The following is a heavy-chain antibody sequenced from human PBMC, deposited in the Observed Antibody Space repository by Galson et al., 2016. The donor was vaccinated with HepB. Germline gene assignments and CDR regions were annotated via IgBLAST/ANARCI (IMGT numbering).Heavy chain of an antibody. D-gene: IGHD5-18*01. Sequence: LSLTCSVSGGSISSSDYYWGWIRQPPGKGLEWIGSIFYSGRTFYNPSLESLVNISVETSKHQFSLNLRFVTAADTALYYCARARVDTPVLYYYYRYYGMDVWGQGTTVTVSS. V-gene: IGHV4-39*01. CDR1: GGSISSSDYY. J-gene: IGHJ6*02. CDR2: IFYSGRT. CDR3: ARARVDTPVLYYYYRYYGMDV.